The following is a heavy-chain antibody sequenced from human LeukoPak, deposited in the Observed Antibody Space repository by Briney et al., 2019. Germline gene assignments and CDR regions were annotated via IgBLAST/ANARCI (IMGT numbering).Heavy chain of an antibody. J-gene: IGHJ5*02. D-gene: IGHD3-10*01. CDR3: ARGRAYYYGSGSSRPNWFDP. V-gene: IGHV4-34*01. CDR1: GGSFSGYY. CDR2: INHSGST. Sequence: SETLSLTCAVYGGSFSGYYWSWIRQPPGKGLEWIGEINHSGSTNYNPSLKSRVTISVDTSKNQFSLKLSSVTAADTAVYYCARGRAYYYGSGSSRPNWFDPWGQGTLVTVPS.